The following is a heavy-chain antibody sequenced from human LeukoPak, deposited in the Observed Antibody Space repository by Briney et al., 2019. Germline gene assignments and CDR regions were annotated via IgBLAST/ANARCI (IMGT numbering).Heavy chain of an antibody. CDR1: GYSFTSYW. J-gene: IGHJ3*02. Sequence: GESLKISCKGSGYSFTSYWIGWVRQMPGKGLEWMGIIYPGDSDTRYSPSFQGQVTISADKSNSTAYLQWSSLKASDTAMYYCARRRGYGGKGHDAFDIWGQGTMVTVSS. CDR2: IYPGDSDT. V-gene: IGHV5-51*01. CDR3: ARRRGYGGKGHDAFDI. D-gene: IGHD4-23*01.